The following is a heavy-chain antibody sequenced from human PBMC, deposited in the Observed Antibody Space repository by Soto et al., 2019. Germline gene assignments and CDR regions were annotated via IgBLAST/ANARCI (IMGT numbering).Heavy chain of an antibody. CDR2: IYYSGST. V-gene: IGHV4-31*03. D-gene: IGHD6-19*01. CDR1: GGSISSGGYY. Sequence: QVQLQESGPGLVKPSQTLSLTCTVSGGSISSGGYYWSWIRQHPGKGLEWIGYIYYSGSTYYNPSLKSRVTISVDTSKNQVSPKLGSVTAADTAVYYCARSVASSGWFGVVGWFDPWGQGTLVTVSS. CDR3: ARSVASSGWFGVVGWFDP. J-gene: IGHJ5*02.